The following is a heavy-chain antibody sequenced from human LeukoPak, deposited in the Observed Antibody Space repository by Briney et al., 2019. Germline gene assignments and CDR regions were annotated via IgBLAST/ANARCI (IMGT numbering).Heavy chain of an antibody. CDR2: ISGSGGST. CDR1: GFTFSIYA. V-gene: IGHV3-23*01. Sequence: PGASLRLSCAASGFTFSIYAMSWVRQAPWKGLEWVSAISGSGGSTYYADSVKGRFTISRDNSKNTLYLQMNSLRAEDTAVYYCAKGEQWLYSEYFQHWGQGTLVTVSS. CDR3: AKGEQWLYSEYFQH. D-gene: IGHD6-19*01. J-gene: IGHJ1*01.